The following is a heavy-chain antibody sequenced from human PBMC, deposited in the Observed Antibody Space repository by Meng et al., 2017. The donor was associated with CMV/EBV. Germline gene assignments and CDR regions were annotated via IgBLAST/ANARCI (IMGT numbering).Heavy chain of an antibody. CDR1: GGSISSYY. D-gene: IGHD6-13*01. J-gene: IGHJ4*02. V-gene: IGHV4-59*01. CDR2: IYYSGGT. CDR3: ARNKARSSSSWYHFDY. Sequence: ETLSLTCTVSGGSISSYYWSWIRQPPGKGLEWIGYIYYSGGTNYNPPLKSRVTISVDTSKNQFSLKLSSVTAADTAVYYCARNKARSSSSWYHFDYWGQGTLVTVSS.